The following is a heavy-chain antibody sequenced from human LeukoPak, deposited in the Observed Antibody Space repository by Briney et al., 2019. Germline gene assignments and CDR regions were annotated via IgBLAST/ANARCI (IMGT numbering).Heavy chain of an antibody. D-gene: IGHD3-16*01. CDR2: IHLDGRTT. Sequence: GALSLSCSASGFTFISYWMHWVRQRPGKGLVWVARIHLDGRTTNYADSVKGRFTISRDNAKNTLYLEMNSLRPEDTAVYYCARGGSPSDYWGQGTLVSAS. CDR3: ARGGSPSDY. J-gene: IGHJ4*02. CDR1: GFTFISYW. V-gene: IGHV3-74*01.